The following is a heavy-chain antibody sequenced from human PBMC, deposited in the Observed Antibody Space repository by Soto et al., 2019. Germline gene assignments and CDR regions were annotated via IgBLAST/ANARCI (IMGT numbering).Heavy chain of an antibody. CDR3: ARGLGSSRWYKSYFDY. J-gene: IGHJ4*02. CDR1: CGSFSGYY. Sequence: PSETLSLTCAVYCGSFSGYYWSWIRQPPGKVLEWIGEINHSGSTNYNPSLKSRVTISVDTSKNQFSLKLSSVTAADTAVYYCARGLGSSRWYKSYFDYWGQGTLVNVSS. CDR2: INHSGST. D-gene: IGHD6-13*01. V-gene: IGHV4-34*01.